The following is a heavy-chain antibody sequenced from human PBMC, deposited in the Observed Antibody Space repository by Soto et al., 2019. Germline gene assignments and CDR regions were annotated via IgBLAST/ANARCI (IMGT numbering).Heavy chain of an antibody. J-gene: IGHJ4*02. V-gene: IGHV3-23*01. D-gene: IGHD2-15*01. CDR1: GFTFSSYA. Sequence: GGSLRLSCAASGFTFSSYAMSWVRQAPGKGLEWVSAISGSGGCTYYADSVKGRFTISRDNSKNTLYLQMNSLRAEDTAVYYCAKGLTYCSGGSCYLSHFDYWGQGTLVTVSS. CDR3: AKGLTYCSGGSCYLSHFDY. CDR2: ISGSGGCT.